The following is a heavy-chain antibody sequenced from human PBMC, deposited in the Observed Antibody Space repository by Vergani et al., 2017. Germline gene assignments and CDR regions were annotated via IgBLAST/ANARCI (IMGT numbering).Heavy chain of an antibody. CDR3: ARHSTVEWLVKLGWIDP. V-gene: IGHV4-39*01. CDR2: IYYSGST. Sequence: QLPLQESGPGLVKPSATLSLTCSVSGASIRSSNYYLGWIRQPPGKGLDWIASIYYSGSTYYNPSLKSRVTISVDTSKNQFSLKLSSVTAADTAVYFCARHSTVEWLVKLGWIDPWGQGILVTVSS. J-gene: IGHJ5*02. CDR1: GASIRSSNYY. D-gene: IGHD6-19*01.